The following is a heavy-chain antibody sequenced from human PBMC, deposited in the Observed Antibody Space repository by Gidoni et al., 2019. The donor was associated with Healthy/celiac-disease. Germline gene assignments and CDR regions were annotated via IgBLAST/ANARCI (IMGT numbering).Heavy chain of an antibody. J-gene: IGHJ4*02. CDR1: GFTFSSYA. CDR2: ISGSGGST. CDR3: ATRYCSSTSCYGY. V-gene: IGHV3-23*01. Sequence: EVQLLESGGGLVQPGGSLRLSCAASGFTFSSYAMSWVRQAPGKGLEWVSAISGSGGSTYYADSVKGRFTISRDNSKNTLYLQMNSLRAEDTAVYYCATRYCSSTSCYGYWGQGTLVTVSS. D-gene: IGHD2-2*01.